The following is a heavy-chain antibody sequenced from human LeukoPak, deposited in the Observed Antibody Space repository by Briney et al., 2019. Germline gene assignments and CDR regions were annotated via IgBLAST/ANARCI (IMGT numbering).Heavy chain of an antibody. CDR3: ARITSNWFDP. CDR1: AGSVSSSSYY. J-gene: IGHJ5*02. V-gene: IGHV4-39*01. CDR2: IYYSGST. Sequence: SETLSLTCTVPAGSVSSSSYYWGRIRQPPGKGLEWIGSIYYSGSTYYNPSLKSRVTISVDTSKNQFSLRLNSVTATDTAVYYCARITSNWFDPWGQGTLVTVSS. D-gene: IGHD3-16*01.